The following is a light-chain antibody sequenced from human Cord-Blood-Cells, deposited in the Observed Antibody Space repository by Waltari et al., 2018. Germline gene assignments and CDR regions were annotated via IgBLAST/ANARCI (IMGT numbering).Light chain of an antibody. Sequence: QSVLTQPPSASGTPGQRVTISCSGSSSNIGRNTVNWYQQLPGTAPKLLIYSNMQRPSGVPYRFSGSKSGTSASLAISGLQSEDEADYYCAAWDDSLNGPVFGGGTKLTVL. J-gene: IGLJ3*02. V-gene: IGLV1-44*01. CDR1: SSNIGRNT. CDR2: SNM. CDR3: AAWDDSLNGPV.